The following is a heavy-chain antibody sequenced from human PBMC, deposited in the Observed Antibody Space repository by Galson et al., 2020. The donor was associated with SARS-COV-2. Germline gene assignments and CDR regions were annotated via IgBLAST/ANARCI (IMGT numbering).Heavy chain of an antibody. D-gene: IGHD5-18*01. V-gene: IGHV1-18*04. Sequence: ASVKVSCKASGYTFTSYDINWVRQAPGQGLEWMGWINPSNGNTNQAQKLQGRVTMTRDTSTSTVYMELSSLRSDDTAVYYCARSRYGYDTRHAPCILLSDTAMVKSFDIWCHGIIGTVAS. CDR1: GYTFTSYD. CDR2: INPSNGNT. J-gene: IGHJ3*02. CDR3: ARSRYGYDTRHAPCILLSDTAMVKSFDI.